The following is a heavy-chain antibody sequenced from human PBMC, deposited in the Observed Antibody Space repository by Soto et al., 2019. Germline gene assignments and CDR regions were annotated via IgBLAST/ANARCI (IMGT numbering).Heavy chain of an antibody. J-gene: IGHJ5*02. D-gene: IGHD3-22*01. CDR3: ARGRSPHYYDSSGNWFDP. V-gene: IGHV1-46*01. Sequence: ASVKVSCKASGYTFTSYYMHWVRQAPGQGLEWMGIINPSGGSTSYAQKFQGRVTMTTDTSTSTAYMELRSLRSDDTAVYYCARGRSPHYYDSSGNWFDPWGQGTPVTVSS. CDR2: INPSGGST. CDR1: GYTFTSYY.